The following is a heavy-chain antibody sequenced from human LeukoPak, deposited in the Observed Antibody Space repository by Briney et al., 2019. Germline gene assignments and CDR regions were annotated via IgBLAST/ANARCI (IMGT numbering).Heavy chain of an antibody. J-gene: IGHJ4*02. V-gene: IGHV3-23*01. CDR3: AKSGDYGDYKFN. Sequence: GGSLRLSCTTSGFTFTSHAMTWARQAPGKGLEWVSSITGTGGDTYYAESVRGRFTISRDNSKNTLYLQMNSLRAEDTAVYYCAKSGDYGDYKFNWGQGTLVTVSS. CDR1: GFTFTSHA. D-gene: IGHD4-17*01. CDR2: ITGTGGDT.